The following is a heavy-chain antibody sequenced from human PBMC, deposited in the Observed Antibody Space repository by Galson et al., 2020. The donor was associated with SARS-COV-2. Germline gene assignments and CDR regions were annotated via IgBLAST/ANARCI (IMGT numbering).Heavy chain of an antibody. D-gene: IGHD6-25*01. CDR2: IYYAGST. V-gene: IGHV4-59*01. CDR1: GVSISSYN. CDR3: ARDSSRAATGQE. J-gene: IGHJ4*02. Sequence: SETLSLTCTVSGVSISSYNWSWLRQPPGKGLEWIGYIYYAGSTNYNPSLKSRVTISVDTSKNQFSLKVSSVTAADTAVYYCARDSSRAATGQEWGQGILVTVSS.